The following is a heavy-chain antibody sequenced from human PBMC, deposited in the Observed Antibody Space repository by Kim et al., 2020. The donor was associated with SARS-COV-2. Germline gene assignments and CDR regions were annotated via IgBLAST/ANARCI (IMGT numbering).Heavy chain of an antibody. CDR3: ARSPRAWLQPNFDY. J-gene: IGHJ4*02. D-gene: IGHD5-12*01. Sequence: AQNCQGGGTITADESTSTAYMELSSLRSEDTAVYYCARSPRAWLQPNFDYWGQGTLVTVSS. V-gene: IGHV1-69*01.